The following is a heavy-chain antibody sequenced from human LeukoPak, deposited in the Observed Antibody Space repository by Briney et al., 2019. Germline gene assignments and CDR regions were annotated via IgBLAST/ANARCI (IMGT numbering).Heavy chain of an antibody. D-gene: IGHD3-22*01. CDR3: ARESLYYDSSGYHADAFDI. J-gene: IGHJ3*02. CDR1: GGSISSYY. Sequence: PSETLSLTCTVSGGSISSYYWSRIRQPPGKGLEWIGYIYYSGSTNYNPSLKSRVTISVDTSKNQFSLKLSSVTAADTAVYYCARESLYYDSSGYHADAFDIWGQGTMVTVSS. CDR2: IYYSGST. V-gene: IGHV4-59*01.